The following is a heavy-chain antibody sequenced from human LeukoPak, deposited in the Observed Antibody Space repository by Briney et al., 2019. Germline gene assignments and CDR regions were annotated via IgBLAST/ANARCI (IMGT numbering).Heavy chain of an antibody. CDR3: ARIDYGDYEGTYFDY. CDR2: IKQDGSEK. J-gene: IGHJ4*02. V-gene: IGHV3-7*01. CDR1: GFTFSSYW. D-gene: IGHD4-17*01. Sequence: GGSLRLSCAASGFTFSSYWMSWFRQAPGKGLGWGANIKQDGSEKYYVDSVKGRFTISRDNAKNSLYLQMNSLRAVDTAVYYCARIDYGDYEGTYFDYWGQGTLVTVSS.